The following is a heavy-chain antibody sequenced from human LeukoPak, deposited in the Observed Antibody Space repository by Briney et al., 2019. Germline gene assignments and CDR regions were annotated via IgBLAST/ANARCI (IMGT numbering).Heavy chain of an antibody. J-gene: IGHJ5*02. V-gene: IGHV4-59*01. CDR1: GGSISSYY. Sequence: PSETLSLTCTVSGGSISSYYWSWIRQPPGKGLEWIGYIYYSGSTNYNPSLKSRVTISVDTSKNQFSLKLSSVTAADTAVYYCARGYHDHYNWFDPWGQGTLVTVSS. CDR2: IYYSGST. CDR3: ARGYHDHYNWFDP. D-gene: IGHD3-22*01.